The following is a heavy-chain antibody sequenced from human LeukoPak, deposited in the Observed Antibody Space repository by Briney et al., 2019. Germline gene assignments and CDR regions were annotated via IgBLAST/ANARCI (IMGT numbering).Heavy chain of an antibody. CDR1: GGSISSGSYY. J-gene: IGHJ5*02. D-gene: IGHD3-10*01. CDR3: ARRSRGGWFDA. CDR2: IYTSGNT. V-gene: IGHV4-61*02. Sequence: PSETLSLTCTVSGGSISSGSYYWSWIRQPAGKGLEWIGRIYTSGNTNYNPSLKSRVTISVDTSKNQFSLKLSSVTAADTAVYYCARRSRGGWFDAWGQGTLVTVSS.